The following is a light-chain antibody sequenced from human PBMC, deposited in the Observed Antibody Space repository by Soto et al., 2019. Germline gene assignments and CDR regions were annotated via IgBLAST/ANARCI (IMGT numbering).Light chain of an antibody. CDR2: EVT. Sequence: QSALTQPDSVSGSPGQSITISCTGTSSDVGGHNYVSWYQQHPGTAPKLMIYEVTNRPSGVSNRFSGSKSGNTASLTISGLQAEDEADYYCSSYTSSTTLDVVFGGGTKLTVL. J-gene: IGLJ2*01. V-gene: IGLV2-14*01. CDR3: SSYTSSTTLDVV. CDR1: SSDVGGHNY.